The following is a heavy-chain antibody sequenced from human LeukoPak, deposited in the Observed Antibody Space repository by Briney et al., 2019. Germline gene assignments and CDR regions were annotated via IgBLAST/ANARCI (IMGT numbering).Heavy chain of an antibody. CDR1: ASGVSFTSHS. CDR3: AREYNSRATFDH. D-gene: IGHD1-20*01. J-gene: IGHJ4*02. V-gene: IGHV3-21*05. CDR2: ISSSGSYI. Sequence: GGSLRLSCAASASGVSFTSHSMNWVRQAPGKGLEWISYISSSGSYIFYAASVEGRFTVSRDNARNSLYLQMNSLRAEDTAIYYCAREYNSRATFDHWGQGTLVTVSS.